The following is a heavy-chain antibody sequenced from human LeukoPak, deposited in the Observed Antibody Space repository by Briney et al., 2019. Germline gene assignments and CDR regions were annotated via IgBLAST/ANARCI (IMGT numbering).Heavy chain of an antibody. Sequence: SETLSLTCTVSGGSISSYYWSWVRQPAEKGLEWIGRIYISDNFYTSGRTNYNPSLKSRVTLSLGTSKNQFSLNLTSVTAADTAVYYCATGGRWELPRPYAFEIWGQGTMVTVSS. CDR3: ATGGRWELPRPYAFEI. V-gene: IGHV4-4*07. J-gene: IGHJ3*02. D-gene: IGHD1-26*01. CDR2: IYISDNFYTSGRT. CDR1: GGSISSYY.